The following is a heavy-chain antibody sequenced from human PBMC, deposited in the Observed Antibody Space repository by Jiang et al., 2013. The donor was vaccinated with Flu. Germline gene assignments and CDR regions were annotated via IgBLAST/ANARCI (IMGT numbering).Heavy chain of an antibody. J-gene: IGHJ5*02. D-gene: IGHD3-22*01. CDR3: ASEIWQDYYDSSGYYLDVNWFDP. Sequence: VQLLESGGGLVKPGGSLRLSCAASGFTFSSYSMNWVRQAPGKGLEWVSSISSSSSYIYYADSVKGRFTISRDNAKNSLYLQMNSLRAEDTAVYYCASEIWQDYYDSSGYYLDVNWFDPWGQGTLVTVSS. V-gene: IGHV3-21*01. CDR1: GFTFSSYS. CDR2: ISSSSSYI.